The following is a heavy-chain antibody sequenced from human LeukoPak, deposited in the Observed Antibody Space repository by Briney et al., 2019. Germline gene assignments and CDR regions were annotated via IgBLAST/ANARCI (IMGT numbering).Heavy chain of an antibody. J-gene: IGHJ3*02. CDR3: ARRESSGSRFFDI. V-gene: IGHV5-51*01. CDR1: GYSFTSYW. D-gene: IGHD1-26*01. CDR2: IYPGDSDT. Sequence: GESLKISCKGSGYSFTSYWIGWVRPLPGKGLEWMGIIYPGDSDTRYSPSFQGQVTISADKSISTAYLQCSSLKAPHPAMYYGARRESSGSRFFDIWGKGTMVTASS.